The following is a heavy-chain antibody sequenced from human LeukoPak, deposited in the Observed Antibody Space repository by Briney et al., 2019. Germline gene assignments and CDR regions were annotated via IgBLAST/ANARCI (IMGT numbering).Heavy chain of an antibody. CDR2: ISGDGSIT. CDR1: GFTFSSYW. CDR3: ARDGYSSSLNY. D-gene: IGHD6-13*01. V-gene: IGHV3-74*01. Sequence: SGGSLRLSCAASGFTFSSYWMHWVRQAPGMGLVRVSRISGDGSITWYADSVKGRFTISRDIAKNTLYLQMNSLRAEDTAVYYCARDGYSSSLNYWGQGTLVTVSS. J-gene: IGHJ4*02.